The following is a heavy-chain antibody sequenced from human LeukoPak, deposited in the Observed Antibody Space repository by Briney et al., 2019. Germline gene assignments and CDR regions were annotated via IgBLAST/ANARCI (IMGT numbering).Heavy chain of an antibody. CDR3: AKRGYYDSSGSYAPFDY. CDR1: GFTFSTYF. V-gene: IGHV3-23*01. Sequence: GGSLRLSCAVSGFTFSTYFWMHWVRQAPGKGLEWVSAFSGGGGGTYYADSVKGRFTITRDNSKNTLYLQMNSLRAEDTGIYYCAKRGYYDSSGSYAPFDYWGQGTLVTVSS. J-gene: IGHJ4*02. D-gene: IGHD3-22*01. CDR2: FSGGGGGT.